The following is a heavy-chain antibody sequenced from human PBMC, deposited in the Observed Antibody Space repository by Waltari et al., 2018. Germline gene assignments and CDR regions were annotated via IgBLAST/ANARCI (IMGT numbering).Heavy chain of an antibody. Sequence: QVQLVQSGAEVKKPGASVKVSCKASGYTFTSYAMHWVRQAPGQRLEWMGWINAGNGNKKYSQKFQGRVTITRYTSASTAYMELSSLRSEDTAVYDCARVEGAAGLDIWGQGTMVTVSS. CDR2: INAGNGNK. CDR3: ARVEGAAGLDI. V-gene: IGHV1-3*01. J-gene: IGHJ3*02. CDR1: GYTFTSYA. D-gene: IGHD3-16*01.